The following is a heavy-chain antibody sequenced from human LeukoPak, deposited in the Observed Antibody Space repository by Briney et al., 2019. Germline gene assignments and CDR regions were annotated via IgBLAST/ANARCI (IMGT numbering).Heavy chain of an antibody. Sequence: ASVKVSCKASGYTFTGYYMHWVRQATGQGLEWMGWINPNSGGTNYEQKFQGRVTMTRDTYISTAYMELSGLRSDDAAVYYCARWGIRGGPAVVYFDYWGQGTLVTVSS. CDR1: GYTFTGYY. CDR2: INPNSGGT. V-gene: IGHV1-2*02. CDR3: ARWGIRGGPAVVYFDY. D-gene: IGHD3-10*01. J-gene: IGHJ4*02.